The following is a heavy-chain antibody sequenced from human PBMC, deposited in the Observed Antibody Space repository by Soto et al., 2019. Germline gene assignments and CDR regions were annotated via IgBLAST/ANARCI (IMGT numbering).Heavy chain of an antibody. CDR2: IIPIFSPA. J-gene: IGHJ4*02. Sequence: QVQLVQSGAEVQKPGSSVKVSCEASGGTFSSSDINWVRQAPGQGLEWMGGIIPIFSPAKYAQKFQGRVTITADESTSTDYMELTGLTFDDTAVYYCARGLHDYDNTGYHPAYFDSWGQGTLVTVSS. D-gene: IGHD3-22*01. CDR1: GGTFSSSD. CDR3: ARGLHDYDNTGYHPAYFDS. V-gene: IGHV1-69*01.